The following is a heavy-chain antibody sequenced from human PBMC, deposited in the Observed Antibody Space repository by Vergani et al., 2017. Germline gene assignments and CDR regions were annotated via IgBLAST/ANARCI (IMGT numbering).Heavy chain of an antibody. V-gene: IGHV1-46*03. CDR2: INPSGGHT. CDR3: ARRDYGILTGYRY. J-gene: IGHJ4*02. Sequence: QVQVVQSGAEVKKSGASVKVSCKTSGYTFSNYYMHWVRQAPGQGLEWMGIINPSGGHTNYAQKFQGRVTMTRDTSTSTVDMELSSLRSEDTAIYYCARRDYGILTGYRYWRQGTLVAV. CDR1: GYTFSNYY. D-gene: IGHD3-9*01.